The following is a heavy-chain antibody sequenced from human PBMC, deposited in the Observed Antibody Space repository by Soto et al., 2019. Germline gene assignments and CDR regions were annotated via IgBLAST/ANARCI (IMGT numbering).Heavy chain of an antibody. D-gene: IGHD3-16*01. CDR3: ATGGLCGNYVFDY. CDR1: GDTFNNYA. Sequence: QVQLVQSGAEVQKPGSSVKVSCKASGDTFNNYAISWVRQAPGQGLEWMGGIIPIPRTAKYAQKFQGRVTFTADESTSIAYMDLSSLRSEDTAVYFCATGGLCGNYVFDYWGQGTLVTVSS. V-gene: IGHV1-69*01. J-gene: IGHJ4*02. CDR2: IIPIPRTA.